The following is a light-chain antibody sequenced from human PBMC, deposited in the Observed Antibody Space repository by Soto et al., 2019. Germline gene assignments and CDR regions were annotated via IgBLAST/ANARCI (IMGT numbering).Light chain of an antibody. CDR1: SSNIGNNF. J-gene: IGLJ3*02. CDR2: GNN. Sequence: QSVLTQPPSVSAAPGQKVTISCSGSSSNIGNNFVSWYRQFPGTALKLLIYGNNKRPSGIPDRFSGSKSGTSATLGITGVQTGDEADYYCGTWDTSLSAWVFGGGTKLTVL. V-gene: IGLV1-51*01. CDR3: GTWDTSLSAWV.